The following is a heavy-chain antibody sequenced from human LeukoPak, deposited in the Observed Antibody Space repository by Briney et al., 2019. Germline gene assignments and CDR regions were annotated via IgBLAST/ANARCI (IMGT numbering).Heavy chain of an antibody. D-gene: IGHD3-16*02. CDR1: GFTFSSYG. Sequence: PGGSLRLSCAASGFTFSSYGMHWVRQAPGKGLEWVAVISYDGSNKYYADSVKGRFTISRDNSKNTLYLQMNSLRAEDTAVYYCVGESGDYVWGSYRYTGGDYWGQGTLVTVSS. CDR2: ISYDGSNK. CDR3: VGESGDYVWGSYRYTGGDY. J-gene: IGHJ4*02. V-gene: IGHV3-30*03.